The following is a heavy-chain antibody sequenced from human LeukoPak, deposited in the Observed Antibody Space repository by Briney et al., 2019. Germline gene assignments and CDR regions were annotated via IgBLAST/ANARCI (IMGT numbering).Heavy chain of an antibody. Sequence: GEPLKISCKYSGYRFTSYWIAWVRQMPGKGLEWMGIIYPGDSETRYSPSFQGQVTMLGDKSISTAYLQWSSLKAPDTAMYYCARHKDDYGSGSYYNAFDIWGPGTMVTVSS. J-gene: IGHJ3*02. CDR2: IYPGDSET. D-gene: IGHD3-10*01. CDR1: GYRFTSYW. V-gene: IGHV5-51*01. CDR3: ARHKDDYGSGSYYNAFDI.